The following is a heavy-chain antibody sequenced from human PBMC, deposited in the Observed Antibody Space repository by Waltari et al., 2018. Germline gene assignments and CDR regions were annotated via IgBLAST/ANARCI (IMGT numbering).Heavy chain of an antibody. CDR1: GYTFSGYY. Sequence: QVHLVQSGAEVRTPGASVKVSCKGSGYTFSGYYIPWLRQDPGQGHEWMSWIDPNTGGTKRAQKIQGRVTRTRDTSINTGYMELSSLGSDDTAIYYCARDLYDSRVPGDYFDYWGQGTLVTVSS. D-gene: IGHD3-16*01. V-gene: IGHV1-2*02. J-gene: IGHJ4*02. CDR2: IDPNTGGT. CDR3: ARDLYDSRVPGDYFDY.